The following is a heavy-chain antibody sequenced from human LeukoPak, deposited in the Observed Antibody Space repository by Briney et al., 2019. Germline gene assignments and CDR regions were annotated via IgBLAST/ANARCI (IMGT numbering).Heavy chain of an antibody. CDR3: ARDRRALLWFGELYYYYYMDV. D-gene: IGHD3-10*01. CDR1: GVSISSSTYY. CDR2: MYYSGNT. J-gene: IGHJ6*03. V-gene: IGHV4-39*07. Sequence: SETLSLTCTVSGVSISSSTYYWGWIRQPPGKGLEWIGSMYYSGNTYYNPSLKSRVTISVDTSKNQFSLKLSSVTAADTAVYYCARDRRALLWFGELYYYYYMDVWGKGTTVTISS.